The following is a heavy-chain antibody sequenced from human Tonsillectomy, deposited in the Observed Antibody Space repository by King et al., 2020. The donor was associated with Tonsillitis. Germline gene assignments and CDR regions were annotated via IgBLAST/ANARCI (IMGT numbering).Heavy chain of an antibody. Sequence: QLQESGPGLVKPSETLSLTCSVSGDSINTNRHYWGWIRQSPGKGLEWIGSAYYSRATYYNASLKSRVTISVDASKNQFSLELRSVTVADTALYYCARLLNADEKWGQGTLVTVSS. J-gene: IGHJ4*02. CDR3: ARLLNADEK. CDR1: GDSINTNRHY. CDR2: AYYSRAT. V-gene: IGHV4-39*01.